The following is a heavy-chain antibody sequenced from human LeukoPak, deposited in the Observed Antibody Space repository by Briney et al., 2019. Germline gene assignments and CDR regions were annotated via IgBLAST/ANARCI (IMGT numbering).Heavy chain of an antibody. V-gene: IGHV3-23*01. CDR3: AKGKADNNLDWFDH. D-gene: IGHD6-13*01. J-gene: IGHJ5*02. CDR1: GFIFSSYA. Sequence: GGSLRLSCAASGFIFSSYAMTWVRQAPGKGLEWISSISGSGSGTHYADSVKGRFTISRDNSKNTLYLQLNDLRAEDTALYYCAKGKADNNLDWFDHWGQGTQVIVSS. CDR2: ISGSGSGT.